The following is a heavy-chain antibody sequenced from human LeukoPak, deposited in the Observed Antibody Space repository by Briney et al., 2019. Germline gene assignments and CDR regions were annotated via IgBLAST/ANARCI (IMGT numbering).Heavy chain of an antibody. CDR3: ARHSQASYYYDSSGHRPYYYYSMDV. CDR2: IYPGDSDT. CDR1: GYRFTSYW. J-gene: IGHJ6*03. Sequence: GESLKISCKGSGYRFTSYWIGWVRQMPGKGLEWMGIIYPGDSDTRYSPSFQGQVTISADKSISTAYLQWSSLKASDTAMYYCARHSQASYYYDSSGHRPYYYYSMDVWGKGTTVTVSS. D-gene: IGHD3-22*01. V-gene: IGHV5-51*01.